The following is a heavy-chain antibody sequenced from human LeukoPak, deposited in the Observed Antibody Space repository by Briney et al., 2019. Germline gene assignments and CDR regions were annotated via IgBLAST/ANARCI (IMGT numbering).Heavy chain of an antibody. D-gene: IGHD1-26*01. Sequence: NPSQTLSLTCAVSGGSISSGGYSWSWIRQPPGKGLEWIGFIYSSGSTYYNPPLKSRLTISVDTSKNQFSLKLSSVTAADTAVYYCARALVGATRAAGGDYYYYYYMDVWGKGTTVTVSS. J-gene: IGHJ6*03. V-gene: IGHV4-30-4*07. CDR2: IYSSGST. CDR3: ARALVGATRAAGGDYYYYYYMDV. CDR1: GGSISSGGYS.